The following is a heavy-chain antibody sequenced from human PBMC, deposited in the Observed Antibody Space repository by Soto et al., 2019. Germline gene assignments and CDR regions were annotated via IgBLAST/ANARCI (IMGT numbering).Heavy chain of an antibody. CDR3: TRHRIIWANQMTAAVSNAGFDI. CDR2: SKDKGNKYAI. D-gene: IGHD2-21*02. CDR1: GFAFSDSA. J-gene: IGHJ3*02. V-gene: IGHV3-73*01. Sequence: EVQLVESVGGLVQPGGSLKLSCVASGFAFSDSAIHWLRQSSGKGLEWVGRSKDKGNKYAIAYAASVTGRFTVSRDDSKNTEYLQITSLKLDDTAIYFCTRHRIIWANQMTAAVSNAGFDIWGQGTMVTVSS.